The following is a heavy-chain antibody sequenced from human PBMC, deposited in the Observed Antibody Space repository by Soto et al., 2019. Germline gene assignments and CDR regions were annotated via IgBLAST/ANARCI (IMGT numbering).Heavy chain of an antibody. Sequence: GGSLRLSCAASGFTFSSYAMSWVRQAPGKGLEWVSAISGSGGSTYYADSVKGRFTISRDNSKNTLYLQMNSLRAEDTAVYYCAKEVAVTPDYYYYYMDVWGKGTTVTVSS. J-gene: IGHJ6*03. CDR3: AKEVAVTPDYYYYYMDV. V-gene: IGHV3-23*01. CDR2: ISGSGGST. D-gene: IGHD4-4*01. CDR1: GFTFSSYA.